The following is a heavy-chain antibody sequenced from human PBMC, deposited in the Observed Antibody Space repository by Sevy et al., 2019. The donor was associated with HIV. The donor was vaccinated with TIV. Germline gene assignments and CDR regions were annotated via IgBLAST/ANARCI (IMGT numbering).Heavy chain of an antibody. D-gene: IGHD1-26*01. CDR2: ISSSSSIK. J-gene: IGHJ4*02. CDR3: AREAGGSDTFDY. Sequence: GGSLRLSCAASGFTFSNYNMNWVRQAPGKGLEWVSYISSSSSIKYYGHSVKGRFTISRDNAKNSLYLQMNSLRDEDTAVYYCAREAGGSDTFDYWGQGTLVTVSS. V-gene: IGHV3-48*02. CDR1: GFTFSNYN.